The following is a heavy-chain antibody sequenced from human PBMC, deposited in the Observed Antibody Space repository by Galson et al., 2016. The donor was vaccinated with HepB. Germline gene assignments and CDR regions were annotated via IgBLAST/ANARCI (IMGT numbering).Heavy chain of an antibody. CDR3: AKDHRAYSYGHHYFDY. V-gene: IGHV3-30*18. Sequence: SLRLSCAASGFTFSSYGMHWARQAPGKGLEWVAFVSYDGFNEYYADSVKGRFTISSDNSKNTLYLQMNSLRAEDTALYYCAKDHRAYSYGHHYFDYWGQGTLVIVSS. CDR2: VSYDGFNE. CDR1: GFTFSSYG. J-gene: IGHJ4*02. D-gene: IGHD5-18*01.